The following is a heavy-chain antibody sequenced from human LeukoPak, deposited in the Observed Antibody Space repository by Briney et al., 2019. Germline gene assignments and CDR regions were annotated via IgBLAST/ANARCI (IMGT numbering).Heavy chain of an antibody. J-gene: IGHJ3*02. CDR3: ATGLVPAAFHDAFDI. D-gene: IGHD2-2*01. CDR2: IIPIFGTA. Sequence: SVKVSCKASGGTFSSYAISWVRQAPGQGLEWMGGIIPIFGTANYAQKFQGRVTITADESTSTAYMELSSLRSEDTAVYYCATGLVPAAFHDAFDIWGQGTMVTVSS. V-gene: IGHV1-69*13. CDR1: GGTFSSYA.